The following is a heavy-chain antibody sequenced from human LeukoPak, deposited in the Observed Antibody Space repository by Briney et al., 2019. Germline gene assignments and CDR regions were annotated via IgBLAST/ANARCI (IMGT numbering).Heavy chain of an antibody. Sequence: PSETLSLTCTVSGGSISSYYWSWIRQPPGKGLEWIGYIYYSGSTNYNRSLKSRVTISVDTSKNQFSLKLSSVTAADTAVYYCARAYDSSGYYLFWGQGTLVTVSS. V-gene: IGHV4-59*01. CDR3: ARAYDSSGYYLF. CDR2: IYYSGST. D-gene: IGHD3-22*01. J-gene: IGHJ4*02. CDR1: GGSISSYY.